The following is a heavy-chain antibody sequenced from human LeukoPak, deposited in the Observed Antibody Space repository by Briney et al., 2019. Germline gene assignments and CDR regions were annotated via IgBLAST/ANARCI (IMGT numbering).Heavy chain of an antibody. D-gene: IGHD6-19*01. CDR1: GGSISTYY. CDR3: ATAITVAARGEFDY. Sequence: SETLSLTCSVSGGSISTYYWSWIRQPPGKGLEWIGCVYSSGNTNYNPSLKSRDTISLDTSKNQLSLGLSSVTAADTAVYYCATAITVAARGEFDYWGHGTLVTVSS. J-gene: IGHJ4*01. V-gene: IGHV4-59*01. CDR2: VYSSGNT.